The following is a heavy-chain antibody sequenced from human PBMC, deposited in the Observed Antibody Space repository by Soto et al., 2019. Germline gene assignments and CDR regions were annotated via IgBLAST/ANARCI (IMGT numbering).Heavy chain of an antibody. J-gene: IGHJ4*02. D-gene: IGHD2-21*02. V-gene: IGHV3-30-3*01. CDR2: ISYDGSNK. CDR1: GFTFSSYA. CDR3: ARDQSLVVVTAGPFDY. Sequence: GGSLRLSCAASGFTFSSYAMLWVRQAPGKGLEWVAVISYDGSNKYYADSVKGRFTISRDNSKNTLYLQMNSLRAEDTAVYYCARDQSLVVVTAGPFDYWGQGTLVTVSS.